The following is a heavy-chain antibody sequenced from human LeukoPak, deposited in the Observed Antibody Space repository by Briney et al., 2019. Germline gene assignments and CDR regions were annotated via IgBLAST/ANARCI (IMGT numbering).Heavy chain of an antibody. CDR1: GGSFSKYG. CDR3: ARIAYCGADCHAFDV. CDR2: IMFTFGTT. D-gene: IGHD2-21*01. Sequence: SVKVSCKASGGSFSKYGITWVRQAPGQGLEWMGGIMFTFGTTKYAQRFQGRVTISADESTSTAYMEVSSLRSEDTAFYYCARIAYCGADCHAFDVWGQGTMVIVSS. V-gene: IGHV1-69*13. J-gene: IGHJ3*01.